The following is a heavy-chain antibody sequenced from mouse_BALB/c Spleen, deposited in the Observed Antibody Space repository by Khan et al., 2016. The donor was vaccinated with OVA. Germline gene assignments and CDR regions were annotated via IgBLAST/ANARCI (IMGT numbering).Heavy chain of an antibody. V-gene: IGHV5-6*02. Sequence: DVMLVESGGDLVEPGGSLKLSCAASGFTFSTYGMSWVRQTPDKRLEWVATISTGGHYTYYPDSVRGRFTISRDNAKHTLYLQMTSLKSEDTAMFYCARLAYYYDSEGFAYWGQGTLVTVSA. J-gene: IGHJ3*01. CDR3: ARLAYYYDSEGFAY. CDR1: GFTFSTYG. D-gene: IGHD1-1*01. CDR2: ISTGGHYT.